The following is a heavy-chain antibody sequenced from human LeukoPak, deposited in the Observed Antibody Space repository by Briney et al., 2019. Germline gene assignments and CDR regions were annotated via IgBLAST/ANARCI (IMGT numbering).Heavy chain of an antibody. CDR2: IYYSGST. V-gene: IGHV4-39*01. D-gene: IGHD6-13*01. J-gene: IGHJ4*01. CDR1: GGSISRSYYY. Sequence: SETLSLTCSVSGGSISRSYYYWGWLRQPPGKGLEWIVSIYYSGSTYYNPSLKSRVTIYVDTSKNQFSLKLNSVTATDTAVYYCAGSSWYGKFDYWGQGTLVTVSS. CDR3: AGSSWYGKFDY.